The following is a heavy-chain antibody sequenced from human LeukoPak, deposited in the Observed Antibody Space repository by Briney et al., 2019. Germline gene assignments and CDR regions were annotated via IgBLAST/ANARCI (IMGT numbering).Heavy chain of an antibody. CDR3: ARDGGTAGYSSGSDY. CDR2: ISGNNGDT. J-gene: IGHJ4*02. V-gene: IGHV1-18*01. D-gene: IGHD6-19*01. Sequence: GASVKVSCKASGGTFSSYAISWVRQAPGQDLEWVGWISGNNGDTRYAQKFQGRVTVTTDTSTSTAYMELRSLTSDDTAVYYCARDGGTAGYSSGSDYWGQGTLVTVSS. CDR1: GGTFSSYA.